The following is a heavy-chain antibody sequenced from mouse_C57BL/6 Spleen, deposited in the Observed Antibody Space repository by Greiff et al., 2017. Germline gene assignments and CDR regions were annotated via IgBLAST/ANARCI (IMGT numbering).Heavy chain of an antibody. D-gene: IGHD4-1*01. CDR1: GYTFTNYW. CDR3: ARKKLGQYYFDY. Sequence: VQLQQSGAELVRPGTSVKMSCKASGYTFTNYWIGWAKQRPGHGLEWIGDIYPGGGYTNYNEKFKGKATLTADKSSRTAYMQFSSLTSEDSAIYYCARKKLGQYYFDYWGQGTTLTVSS. V-gene: IGHV1-63*01. J-gene: IGHJ2*01. CDR2: IYPGGGYT.